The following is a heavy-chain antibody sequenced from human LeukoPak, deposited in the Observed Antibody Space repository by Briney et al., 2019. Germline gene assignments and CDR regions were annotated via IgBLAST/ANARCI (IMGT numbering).Heavy chain of an antibody. D-gene: IGHD3-10*01. Sequence: SETLSLTCAVYGGSFSGYDWSWIRQPPGKGLEWIGEINHSGSTNYNPSLKSRVTISVDTSKNQFSLKLSSVTAADTAVYYCARGSMVRGVSWYYGMDVWGQGTTVTVSS. J-gene: IGHJ6*02. CDR2: INHSGST. V-gene: IGHV4-34*01. CDR3: ARGSMVRGVSWYYGMDV. CDR1: GGSFSGYD.